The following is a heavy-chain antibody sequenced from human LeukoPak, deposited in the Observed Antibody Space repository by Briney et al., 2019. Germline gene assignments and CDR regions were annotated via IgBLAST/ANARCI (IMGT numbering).Heavy chain of an antibody. CDR2: ISAYNGNT. CDR1: GYTFTNYG. CDR3: ASQYSSGWYYAPTPHLDY. V-gene: IGHV1-18*01. D-gene: IGHD6-19*01. J-gene: IGHJ4*02. Sequence: ASVKVSCKASGYTFTNYGISWVRQAPGQGLEWMAWISAYNGNTNYAQKLQGRVTMTTDTSTSTAYMELRRLRSDDTAVYHCASQYSSGWYYAPTPHLDYWGQGTLVTVSS.